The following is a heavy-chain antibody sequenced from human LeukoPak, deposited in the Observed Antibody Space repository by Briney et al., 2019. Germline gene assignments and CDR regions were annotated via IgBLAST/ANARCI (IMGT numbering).Heavy chain of an antibody. CDR2: ISSGGDTI. CDR1: GFIFSDYY. J-gene: IGHJ5*02. V-gene: IGHV3-11*01. CDR3: ARDRYFEQWLGRGTWFDA. Sequence: GGSLRLSCVGSGFIFSDYYMSWIRRAPGKGLEWISYISSGGDTIYYGDSVKGRFTISRDNAKNFMYLQMDSLRDEDTAVYYCARDRYFEQWLGRGTWFDAWGQGTLVTVSS. D-gene: IGHD6-19*01.